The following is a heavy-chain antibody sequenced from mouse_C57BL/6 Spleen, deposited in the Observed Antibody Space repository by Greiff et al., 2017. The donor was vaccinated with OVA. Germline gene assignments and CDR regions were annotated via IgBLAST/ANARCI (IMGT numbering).Heavy chain of an antibody. CDR3: ARWLLREAYYAMDY. V-gene: IGHV1-50*01. Sequence: QVQLQQPGAELVKPGASVKLSCKASGYTFTSYWMQWVKQRPGQGLEWIGEIDPSDSYTNYNQKFKGKATLTVDTSSSTAYMQLSSLTSEDSAVYYCARWLLREAYYAMDYWGQGTSVTVSS. CDR1: GYTFTSYW. J-gene: IGHJ4*01. D-gene: IGHD2-3*01. CDR2: IDPSDSYT.